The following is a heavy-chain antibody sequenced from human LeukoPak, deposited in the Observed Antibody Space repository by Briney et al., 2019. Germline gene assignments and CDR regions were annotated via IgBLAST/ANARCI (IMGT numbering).Heavy chain of an antibody. D-gene: IGHD3-22*01. CDR3: ARNKYYDSSGYYWFDP. V-gene: IGHV4-4*02. CDR1: GGSISSSNW. Sequence: SGTLSLTCAVSGGSISSSNWWSWVRQPPGKGLESIGEIYHSGSTNYNPSLRSRVTLSVDTSKNQFSLKLSSVTAADTAVYYCARNKYYDSSGYYWFDPWGQGTLVTVSS. CDR2: IYHSGST. J-gene: IGHJ5*02.